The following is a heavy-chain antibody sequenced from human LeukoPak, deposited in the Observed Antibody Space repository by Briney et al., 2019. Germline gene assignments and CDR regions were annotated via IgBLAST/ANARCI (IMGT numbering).Heavy chain of an antibody. Sequence: SVKVSXXASXYTXXSYDINWVRQATGQGLEWMGWMNPNSGNTGYAQKFQGRVTMTRNTSISTAYMELSSLRSEDTAVYYCARVGTGEFDYWGQGTLVTVSS. CDR3: ARVGTGEFDY. CDR2: MNPNSGNT. V-gene: IGHV1-8*01. CDR1: XYTXXSYD. D-gene: IGHD1-1*01. J-gene: IGHJ4*02.